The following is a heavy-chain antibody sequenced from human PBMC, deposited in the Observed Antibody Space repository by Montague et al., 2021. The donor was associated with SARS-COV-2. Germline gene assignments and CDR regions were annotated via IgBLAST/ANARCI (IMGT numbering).Heavy chain of an antibody. CDR3: ATGAAAAFDYYGIDV. V-gene: IGHV3-9*01. J-gene: IGHJ6*02. Sequence: SLRLSCAASGFTFDDYAMHWVRQAPGKGLEWVSGISWNSGSIGYADSVKGRFTISRDNAKNSLYLQMNSLRAEDTALYYCATGAAAAFDYYGIDVWGQGTMVTVSS. D-gene: IGHD6-13*01. CDR1: GFTFDDYA. CDR2: ISWNSGSI.